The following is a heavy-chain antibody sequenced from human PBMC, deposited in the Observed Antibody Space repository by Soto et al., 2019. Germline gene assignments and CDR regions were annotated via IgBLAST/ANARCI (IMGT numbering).Heavy chain of an antibody. CDR1: GYTFTSYG. CDR3: ARHRFNYYDDTVYYYFDY. V-gene: IGHV1-18*01. Sequence: ASVKVSCKDCGYTFTSYGISWVRQAPGQGLEWMGWISAYNGNTNYAQKLQGRVTMTTDTSTSTAYMELRSLRSDDTAVYYCARHRFNYYDDTVYYYFDYWGQGTLVTVSS. J-gene: IGHJ4*02. CDR2: ISAYNGNT. D-gene: IGHD3-22*01.